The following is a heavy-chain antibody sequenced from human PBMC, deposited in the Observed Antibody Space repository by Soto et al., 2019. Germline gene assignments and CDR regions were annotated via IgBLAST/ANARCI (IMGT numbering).Heavy chain of an antibody. V-gene: IGHV1-69*14. CDR1: GGTFSSYA. CDR2: IIPIFGTA. CDR3: ARGNLPYYYGSGSYVLAY. Sequence: QVQLVQSGAEVKKPGSSVKVSCKASGGTFSSYAISWVRQAPGQGLEWMGGIIPIFGTANYAQKFQGRVKITADKTTSTAYMELSSLRSEDTAEYYCARGNLPYYYGSGSYVLAYWGQGTLVTVSS. J-gene: IGHJ4*02. D-gene: IGHD3-10*01.